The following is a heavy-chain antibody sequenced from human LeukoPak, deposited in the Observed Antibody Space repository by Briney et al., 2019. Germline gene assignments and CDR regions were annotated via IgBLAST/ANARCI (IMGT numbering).Heavy chain of an antibody. V-gene: IGHV3-48*02. J-gene: IGHJ5*02. CDR1: GFTFSSYS. CDR2: ISSSSTI. CDR3: ARDPGAFGEP. D-gene: IGHD3-10*01. Sequence: PGGSLRLSCAASGFTFSSYSMNWVRQAPGKGLEWVSYISSSSTIYYADSVKGRFTISRDNAKNSLYLQMNSLRDEDTAVYYCARDPGAFGEPWGQGTLVTVSS.